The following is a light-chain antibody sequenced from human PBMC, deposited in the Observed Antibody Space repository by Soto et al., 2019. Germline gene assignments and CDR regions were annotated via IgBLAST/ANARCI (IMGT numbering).Light chain of an antibody. CDR1: SSNIGSNT. V-gene: IGLV1-44*01. J-gene: IGLJ2*01. CDR2: SNN. CDR3: AAWDDSLNGVV. Sequence: QSVLTPPPSASGPPGQWVTISCSGSSSNIGSNTVNWYQQLPGTAPKLLIYSNNQRPSGVPDRFSGSKSGTSASLAISGLQSEDEADYYCAAWDDSLNGVVFGGGTKLTVL.